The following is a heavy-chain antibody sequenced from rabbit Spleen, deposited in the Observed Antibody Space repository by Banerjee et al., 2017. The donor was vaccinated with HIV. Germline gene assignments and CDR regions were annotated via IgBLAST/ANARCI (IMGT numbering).Heavy chain of an antibody. CDR1: GFSFSTYYY. J-gene: IGHJ2*01. CDR2: INTGSSGST. V-gene: IGHV1S45*01. Sequence: QEQLVESGGGLVQPGGSLKLSCTASGFSFSTYYYMCWVRQAPGKGLEWIGCINTGSSGSTYYATWAKGRFTISKTSSTTVTLQMTSLTAADTATYFCARNYVNAFDPWGPGTLVTVS. D-gene: IGHD1-1*01. CDR3: ARNYVNAFDP.